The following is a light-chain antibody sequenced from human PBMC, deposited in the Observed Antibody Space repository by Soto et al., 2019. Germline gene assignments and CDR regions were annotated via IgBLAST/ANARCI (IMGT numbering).Light chain of an antibody. J-gene: IGLJ2*01. V-gene: IGLV2-14*01. CDR1: SSDVGGYNY. CDR2: DVS. CDR3: SSYTSSSTLL. Sequence: QSALTQPASVSGSPGQLITISCTGTSSDVGGYNYVSWYQQHPGKAPKLMIYDVSSRPSGVSNRFSGSKSGNTASLTISGLQAEDEADYYCSSYTSSSTLLFGGGTKLTVL.